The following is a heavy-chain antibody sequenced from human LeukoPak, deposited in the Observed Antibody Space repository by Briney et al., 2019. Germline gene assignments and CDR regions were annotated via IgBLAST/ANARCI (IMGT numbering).Heavy chain of an antibody. J-gene: IGHJ6*02. CDR1: GLAFSSRA. Sequence: PGGSLRLSCAASGLAFSSRAMSWVRQAPGKGLEWVAVISYDGSNKYYADSVKGRFAISRDNSKNTLYLQMNSLRAEDTAVYYCARCRGYYDFWSGYYDRNYYYYYGMDVWGQGTTVTASS. V-gene: IGHV3-30*09. CDR2: ISYDGSNK. D-gene: IGHD3-3*01. CDR3: ARCRGYYDFWSGYYDRNYYYYYGMDV.